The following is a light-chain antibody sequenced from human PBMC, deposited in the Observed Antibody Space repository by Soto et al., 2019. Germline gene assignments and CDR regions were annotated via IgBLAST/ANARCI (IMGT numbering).Light chain of an antibody. CDR3: SSYTSSSTLYV. CDR1: SRDVGDYNY. J-gene: IGLJ1*01. CDR2: GVS. V-gene: IGLV2-14*01. Sequence: QSVLTQPASVSGSPGQSITISCTGTSRDVGDYNYVSWYQQHPGKAPKLMIYGVSNRPSGVSNRFSGSKSGNTASLTISGLQAEDEADYYCSSYTSSSTLYVFGTGTKLTVL.